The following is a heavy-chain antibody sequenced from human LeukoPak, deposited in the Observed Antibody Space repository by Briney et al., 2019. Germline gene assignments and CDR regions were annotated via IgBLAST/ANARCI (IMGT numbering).Heavy chain of an antibody. CDR3: ANCFEGSSSWSDAFDI. J-gene: IGHJ3*02. D-gene: IGHD6-13*01. V-gene: IGHV3-23*01. Sequence: PGGSLRLSCAASGFTFSSYAMSWVRQAPGKGLEWVSAISGSGGSTYYADSVKGRFTISRDNSKNTLCLQMNSLRAEDTAVYYCANCFEGSSSWSDAFDIWGQGTMVTVSS. CDR2: ISGSGGST. CDR1: GFTFSSYA.